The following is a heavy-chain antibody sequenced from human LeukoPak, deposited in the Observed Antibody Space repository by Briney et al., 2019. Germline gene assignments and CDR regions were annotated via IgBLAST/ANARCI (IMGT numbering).Heavy chain of an antibody. V-gene: IGHV4-59*01. J-gene: IGHJ3*02. CDR1: GGSISSYY. Sequence: PSETLSLTCTVSGGSISSYYWSWIRQPPGKGLEWIGYIYYSGSTNYNPSLKSRVTISVDMSKNQFSLKLSSVTAADTAVYYCARALSSSWDMVLGAFDTWGQGTMVTVSS. CDR2: IYYSGST. CDR3: ARALSSSWDMVLGAFDT. D-gene: IGHD6-13*01.